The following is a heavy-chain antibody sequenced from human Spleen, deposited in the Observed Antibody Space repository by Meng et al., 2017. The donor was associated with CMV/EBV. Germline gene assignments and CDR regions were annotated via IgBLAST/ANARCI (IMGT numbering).Heavy chain of an antibody. J-gene: IGHJ4*02. Sequence: SCAASGFTFSSYAMHWVRQAPGKGLEWVAVISYDGSNKYYADSVKGRFTISRDNSKNTLYLQMNSLRAEDTAVYYCARGAGPYNSSSNYDYWGQGTLVTVSS. D-gene: IGHD6-6*01. CDR1: GFTFSSYA. CDR3: ARGAGPYNSSSNYDY. V-gene: IGHV3-30*04. CDR2: ISYDGSNK.